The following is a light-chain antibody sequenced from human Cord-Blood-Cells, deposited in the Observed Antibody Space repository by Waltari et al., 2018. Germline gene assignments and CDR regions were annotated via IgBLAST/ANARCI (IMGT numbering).Light chain of an antibody. CDR2: AAS. CDR3: QQSDSTPYT. Sequence: DIQMTQSPSSLSASVGDRVTITCRASQSISNYLNWYQQKPGKAPKLLIYAASSLQSGVPSRFSGSGSGTDFTLTISYLQPKYFATYCCQQSDSTPYTFGQVTKLEIK. J-gene: IGKJ2*01. CDR1: QSISNY. V-gene: IGKV1-39*01.